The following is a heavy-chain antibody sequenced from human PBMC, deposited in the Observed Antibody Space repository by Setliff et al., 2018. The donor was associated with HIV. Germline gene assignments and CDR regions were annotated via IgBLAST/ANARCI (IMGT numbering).Heavy chain of an antibody. J-gene: IGHJ4*02. CDR2: ISWSGGGT. D-gene: IGHD5-18*01. Sequence: TGGSLRLSCAASGFTFEDYGLSWVRQVPGKGLEWVSGISWSGGGTGYSDSVKGRCTSVGPDAQNSLLLQMNSLRAEDTAVYYCASIELAAMVPVDYWGQGTLVTVSS. CDR3: ASIELAAMVPVDY. V-gene: IGHV3-20*04. CDR1: GFTFEDYG.